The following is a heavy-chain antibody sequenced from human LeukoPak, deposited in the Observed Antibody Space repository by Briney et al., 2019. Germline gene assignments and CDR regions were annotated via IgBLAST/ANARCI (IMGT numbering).Heavy chain of an antibody. CDR2: INERATII. Sequence: PGGSPRLSCAASGFTFSNYWMHWVRQAPGKGLEWVSRINERATIISYADSVKGRFTISRENARNTLYLQMNSLIAEDTAVYYCVRDLILVWTPGDDFDHWGQGTLVTVFS. V-gene: IGHV3-74*01. D-gene: IGHD3-16*01. CDR1: GFTFSNYW. CDR3: VRDLILVWTPGDDFDH. J-gene: IGHJ4*02.